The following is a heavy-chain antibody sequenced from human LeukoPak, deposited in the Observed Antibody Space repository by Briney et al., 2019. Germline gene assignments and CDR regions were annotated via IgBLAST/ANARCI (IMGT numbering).Heavy chain of an antibody. Sequence: ASVKVSCKASGYTFTSYDINWVRQATGQGLEWMGWMNPNSGDIDYAQKFEGRVTMTRNTSISTAYMELSSLRSEDTAVYYCARGWSRLPLDVWGKGTTVTVSS. CDR2: MNPNSGDI. V-gene: IGHV1-8*01. CDR1: GYTFTSYD. D-gene: IGHD4-11*01. J-gene: IGHJ6*04. CDR3: ARGWSRLPLDV.